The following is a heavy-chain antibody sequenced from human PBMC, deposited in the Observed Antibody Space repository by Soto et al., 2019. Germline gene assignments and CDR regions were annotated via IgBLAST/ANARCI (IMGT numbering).Heavy chain of an antibody. J-gene: IGHJ4*02. CDR1: GFTFSDYY. CDR2: ISSSSSYT. V-gene: IGHV3-11*06. D-gene: IGHD3-22*01. CDR3: ARSYYDSSGSDY. Sequence: GGSLRLSCAASGFTFSDYYMSWIRQAPGKGLEWVSYISSSSSYTNYADSVKGRFTISRDNAKNSLYLQMNSLRAEDTAVYYCARSYYDSSGSDYWGQGTLVTVSS.